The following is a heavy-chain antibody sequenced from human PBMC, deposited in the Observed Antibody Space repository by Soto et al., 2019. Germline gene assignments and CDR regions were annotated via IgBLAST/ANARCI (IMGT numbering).Heavy chain of an antibody. D-gene: IGHD2-15*01. CDR1: GGSLSVSDYY. CDR2: IYYNGYT. V-gene: IGHV4-30-4*01. CDR3: AREDCRAGNCSTIDK. Sequence: QVQLQQSGPGLVKPSQTLSLTCTVSGGSLSVSDYYWSWIRQSPGKGLEWIGYIYYNGYTDYNPSLKSRVTISVDTSKNLFSLKLSSVTAADTAVYYCAREDCRAGNCSTIDKWGQGTLFTVSS. J-gene: IGHJ4*02.